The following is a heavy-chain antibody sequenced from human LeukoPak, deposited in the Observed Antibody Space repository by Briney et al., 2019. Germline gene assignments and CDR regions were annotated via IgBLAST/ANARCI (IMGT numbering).Heavy chain of an antibody. CDR1: GYTLTELS. Sequence: ASVKVSCKVSGYTLTELSMHWVRQAPGKGLEWMGGFDPEDGETIYAQKFQGRVTMTEDTSTDTAYMKLSSLRSEDTAVYYCATSPYSITIFGVVIPFDYWGQGTLVTVSS. J-gene: IGHJ4*02. CDR3: ATSPYSITIFGVVIPFDY. D-gene: IGHD3-3*01. V-gene: IGHV1-24*01. CDR2: FDPEDGET.